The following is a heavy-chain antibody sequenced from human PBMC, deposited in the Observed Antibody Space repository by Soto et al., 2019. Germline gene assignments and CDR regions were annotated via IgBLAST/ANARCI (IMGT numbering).Heavy chain of an antibody. D-gene: IGHD4-4*01. J-gene: IGHJ4*02. CDR2: TYYRSRWYS. V-gene: IGHV6-1*01. Sequence: SQTLSLTCPISGDSVSSNGAAWNWIRQSPSRGLEWLGRTYYRSRWYSDYAPSVKSRITVNPDTSQNQFSLQLNSVTPEDTAISYCARDPPGFHSEFDFWGQVPLVTFSS. CDR3: ARDPPGFHSEFDF. CDR1: GDSVSSNGAA.